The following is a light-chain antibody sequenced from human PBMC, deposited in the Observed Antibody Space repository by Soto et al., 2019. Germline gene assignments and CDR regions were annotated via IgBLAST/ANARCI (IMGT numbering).Light chain of an antibody. J-gene: IGKJ1*01. CDR3: QQYGRSPGT. Sequence: EVVLTQSPGALSLSPGERATLSCRASQSLGSNYLAWYQQKPGQAPRLLIYDASSRATGIPDRFSGSGSGTDFTLTISRLEPEDFAVYYCQQYGRSPGTFGQGTKVDIK. CDR1: QSLGSNY. CDR2: DAS. V-gene: IGKV3-20*01.